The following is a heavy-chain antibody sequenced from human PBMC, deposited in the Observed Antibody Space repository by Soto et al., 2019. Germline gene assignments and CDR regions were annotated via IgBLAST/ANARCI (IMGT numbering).Heavy chain of an antibody. J-gene: IGHJ5*02. Sequence: QVQLVQSAAEVKKPGASVKVSCRAAGYTFDIYDINWVRQAPGQGLEWMGWMNPNSGDKSHAQRFQGRVTLTRDTSVSTAYMELSSLTSEDTAVYYCARGRVRGYNWFDPWGQGTLVTVSS. V-gene: IGHV1-8*01. D-gene: IGHD1-26*01. CDR1: GYTFDIYD. CDR3: ARGRVRGYNWFDP. CDR2: MNPNSGDK.